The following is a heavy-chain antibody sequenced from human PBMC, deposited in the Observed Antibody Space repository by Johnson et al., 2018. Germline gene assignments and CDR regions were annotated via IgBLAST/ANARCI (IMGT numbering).Heavy chain of an antibody. CDR2: INHSGST. V-gene: IGHV4-34*01. D-gene: IGHD1-26*01. CDR3: APGHRRVGPTIPS. Sequence: QVQLQQWGAGLLKPSETLSLTCGVCGGSFSDYYWSWSRQPPGKGRAWIGEINHSGSTNYNPSLKSRVTISADTSKNQFSLNLSSVAAADTAMYYCAPGHRRVGPTIPSWGQRTMVTVSS. J-gene: IGHJ3*01. CDR1: GGSFSDYY.